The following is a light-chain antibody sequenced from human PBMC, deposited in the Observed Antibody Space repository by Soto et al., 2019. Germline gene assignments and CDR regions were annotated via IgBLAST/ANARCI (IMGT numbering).Light chain of an antibody. V-gene: IGKV1-33*01. CDR2: DAS. CDR1: QDISNY. CDR3: QQYDNLLT. Sequence: DIQMTQSPSSLSASVGDRVTITCQASQDISNYLNWYQQKPGKAPKLLSYDASNLETGVTSRFSGRGSGTDFTFTISSLQPEDIATYYCQQYDNLLTFGGGTKVEIK. J-gene: IGKJ4*01.